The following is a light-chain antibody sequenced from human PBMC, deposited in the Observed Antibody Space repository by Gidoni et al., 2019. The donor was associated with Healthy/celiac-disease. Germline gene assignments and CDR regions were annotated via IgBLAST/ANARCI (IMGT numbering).Light chain of an antibody. Sequence: ESVWTQSPATLSFSLGERATLSCRASQSVSSYLACYQQKPGQAPTLHIDDAANMATGTPARFSGSGSGTEFTLTISSQEPEGFAVYYCQQRSNWLTFGQGTKLEIK. CDR3: QQRSNWLT. CDR2: DAA. J-gene: IGKJ1*01. CDR1: QSVSSY. V-gene: IGKV3-11*01.